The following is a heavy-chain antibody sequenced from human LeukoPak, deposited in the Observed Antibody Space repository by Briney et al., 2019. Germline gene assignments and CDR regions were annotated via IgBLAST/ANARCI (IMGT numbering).Heavy chain of an antibody. J-gene: IGHJ6*03. CDR3: ARAGQWLVNYYYYYYMDV. D-gene: IGHD6-19*01. V-gene: IGHV1-2*02. Sequence: ASVKVSCKASGYTFTGYYMHWARQAPGQGLEWMGWINPNSGGTNYAQKFQGRVTMTRDTSISTAYMELSRLRSDDTAVYYCARAGQWLVNYYYYYYMDVWGKGTTVTVSS. CDR2: INPNSGGT. CDR1: GYTFTGYY.